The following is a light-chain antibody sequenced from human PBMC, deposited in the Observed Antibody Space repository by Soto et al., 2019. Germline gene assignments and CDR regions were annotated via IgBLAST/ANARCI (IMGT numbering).Light chain of an antibody. CDR1: QTISNY. J-gene: IGKJ2*01. CDR3: EQSYTTPHT. Sequence: DIQMTQSPSPLSASVGDRVIITFRASQTISNYVNWYQQKPGKAPQLLLYGTSSLHGGVPSRFSGCGSGTEFTLTISSLQPEDVATYYCEQSYTTPHTFGQGTKVEI. V-gene: IGKV1-39*01. CDR2: GTS.